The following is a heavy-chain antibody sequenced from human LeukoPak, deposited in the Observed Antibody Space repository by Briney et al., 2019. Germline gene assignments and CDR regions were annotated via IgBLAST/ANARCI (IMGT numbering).Heavy chain of an antibody. J-gene: IGHJ4*02. V-gene: IGHV3-23*01. D-gene: IGHD3-9*01. CDR3: AKSHITTATGTGRYFDY. CDR2: ISVGSDVI. CDR1: GLTSSNSA. Sequence: GGSLRLSCAASGLTSSNSAMSWVRQAPGKGLEWVSGISVGSDVIYYADSVRGRFSISRDNSKNMVYLQMDSLRAEDTAVYYCAKSHITTATGTGRYFDYWGQGTLVTVSS.